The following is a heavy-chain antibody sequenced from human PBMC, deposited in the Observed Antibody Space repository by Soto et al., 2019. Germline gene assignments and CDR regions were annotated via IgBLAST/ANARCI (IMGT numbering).Heavy chain of an antibody. Sequence: QVQLQESAPGRVKPSPTLSLTCAVSGVSISSGGHYWSWIRQLPGKGLGWIGYIYYCGSTYYNPSPQRRVTISVDMSKNQFSLKLSSVTAAGTAVYYCARVGSRSYNYDSLGMAVWGQWTAVTV. CDR2: IYYCGST. V-gene: IGHV4-31*11. CDR3: ARVGSRSYNYDSLGMAV. D-gene: IGHD3-3*01. J-gene: IGHJ6*02. CDR1: GVSISSGGHY.